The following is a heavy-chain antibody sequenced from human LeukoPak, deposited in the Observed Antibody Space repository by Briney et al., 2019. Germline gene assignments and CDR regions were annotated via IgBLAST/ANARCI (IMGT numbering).Heavy chain of an antibody. CDR2: LDPEDGET. CDR1: GYTLTELS. V-gene: IGHV1-24*01. Sequence: ASVKVSCKVSGYTLTELSMHWVRQAPGKGLELMGGLDPEDGETIYAQKFQGRVTMTEDTSTDTAYMELSSLRSEDAAVYYCATSAEYYDFWSGPDYWGQGTLVTVSS. D-gene: IGHD3-3*01. CDR3: ATSAEYYDFWSGPDY. J-gene: IGHJ4*02.